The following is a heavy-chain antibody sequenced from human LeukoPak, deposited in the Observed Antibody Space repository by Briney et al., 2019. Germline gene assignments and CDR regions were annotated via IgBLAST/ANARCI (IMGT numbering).Heavy chain of an antibody. CDR2: MNQDGSER. J-gene: IGHJ3*02. V-gene: IGHV3-7*01. Sequence: GGSLRLSCAASGFTFSNYWMTWVGQAPGKGLECVANMNQDGSERSYVDSVKGRFTISRDNAKNSLYLQMNSLRDEDTAVYYCARDGMSYYDSSGLDAFDIWGQGTMVTVSS. D-gene: IGHD3-22*01. CDR3: ARDGMSYYDSSGLDAFDI. CDR1: GFTFSNYW.